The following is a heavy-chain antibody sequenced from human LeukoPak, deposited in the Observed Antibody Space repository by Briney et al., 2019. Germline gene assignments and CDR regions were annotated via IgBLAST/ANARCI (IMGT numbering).Heavy chain of an antibody. Sequence: GGSLRLSCAASGFTFSSYAMHWVRQAPGKGLEWVAVISYDGSNKYYADSVKGRFTISRDNSKNTLYLQMNSLRAEDTAVYYCARDYYYDSSGYQFYYYYGMDVWGQRTTVTVSS. CDR2: ISYDGSNK. CDR1: GFTFSSYA. D-gene: IGHD3-22*01. J-gene: IGHJ6*02. V-gene: IGHV3-30-3*01. CDR3: ARDYYYDSSGYQFYYYYGMDV.